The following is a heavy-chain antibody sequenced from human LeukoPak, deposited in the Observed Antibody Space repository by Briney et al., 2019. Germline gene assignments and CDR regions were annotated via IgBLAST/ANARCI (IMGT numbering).Heavy chain of an antibody. CDR3: AKDISFGEYHDY. CDR2: ISGSGGST. D-gene: IGHD3-10*01. J-gene: IGHJ4*02. CDR1: GFTFSSYG. Sequence: SGGSLRLSCAASGFTFSSYGMSWVRQAPGKGLEWVSAISGSGGSTYYADSVKGRFTISRDNSKNTLYLQMNSLRAEDTAVYYCAKDISFGEYHDYWGQGTLVTVSS. V-gene: IGHV3-23*01.